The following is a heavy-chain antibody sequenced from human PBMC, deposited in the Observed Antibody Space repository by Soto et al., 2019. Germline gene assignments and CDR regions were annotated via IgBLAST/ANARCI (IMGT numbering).Heavy chain of an antibody. CDR2: IYYSGST. CDR3: ARVWGGAFDI. V-gene: IGHV4-59*01. D-gene: IGHD3-10*01. Sequence: QVQLQESGPGLVKPSETLSLTCTVSGGSISSYYWSWIRQPPGKGLEWIGYIYYSGSTNYNPSLKSRVTISVDTSKNQCSLKLSSVPAADPAVYYCARVWGGAFDIWGQGTMVTVSS. J-gene: IGHJ3*02. CDR1: GGSISSYY.